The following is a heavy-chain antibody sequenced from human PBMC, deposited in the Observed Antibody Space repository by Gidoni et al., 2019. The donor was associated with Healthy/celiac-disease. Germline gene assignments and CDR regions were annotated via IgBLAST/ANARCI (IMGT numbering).Heavy chain of an antibody. CDR1: GFTFSDYY. CDR3: ARVPPLGILFDY. D-gene: IGHD3-10*01. CDR2: ISSSGSTI. Sequence: QVQLVESGGGLVKPGGSLRLSCAASGFTFSDYYMSWILQAPGKGLDGVAYISSSGSTIYYADSVKGRFTISRDNAKNSLYLQMNSLRAEDTAVYYCARVPPLGILFDYWGQGTLVTVSS. J-gene: IGHJ4*02. V-gene: IGHV3-11*01.